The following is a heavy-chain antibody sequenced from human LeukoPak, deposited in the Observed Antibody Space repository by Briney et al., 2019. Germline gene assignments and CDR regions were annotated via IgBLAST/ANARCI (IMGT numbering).Heavy chain of an antibody. CDR3: ARVPTVTNWFDP. J-gene: IGHJ5*02. V-gene: IGHV1-3*01. CDR2: INAGNGNT. CDR1: GYTFTNYA. Sequence: ASVKVSCKASGYTFTNYAVHWVRQAPGQRLEWMGWINAGNGNTKYSQKFQGRVTITRDTSASTAYMELSSLRSEDTAVYYCARVPTVTNWFDPWGQGTLVTVSS. D-gene: IGHD4-17*01.